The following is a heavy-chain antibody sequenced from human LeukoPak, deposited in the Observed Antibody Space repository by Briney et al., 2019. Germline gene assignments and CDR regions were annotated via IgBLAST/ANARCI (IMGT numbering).Heavy chain of an antibody. CDR1: GYTFTDYY. CDR2: LNPNSGGT. CDR3: ARVPSIARVFDY. J-gene: IGHJ4*02. Sequence: GASVKVSCKTSGYTFTDYYIHWVRQAPGQGLEWMGWLNPNSGGTNYAQKFQGRVTMTRDTSISTAYRELSRLRSDDTAVYYFARVPSIARVFDYWGQGTLVTVSS. V-gene: IGHV1-2*02. D-gene: IGHD6-6*01.